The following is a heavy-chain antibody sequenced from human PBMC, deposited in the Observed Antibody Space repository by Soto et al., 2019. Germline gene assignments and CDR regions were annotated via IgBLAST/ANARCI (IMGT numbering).Heavy chain of an antibody. CDR3: ARYQISLNNWFGP. V-gene: IGHV1-69*06. Sequence: QIHLVQSGAEVKKPGSSVKISCKASGGTFSNYAISWVRQAPGQGLEWMGGLTPIFDTTNYAQKFQGRLTITADTSTSTAYMELSGLRSDDTALYYCARYQISLNNWFGPWGQGTLVIVSS. CDR1: GGTFSNYA. CDR2: LTPIFDTT. D-gene: IGHD3-9*01. J-gene: IGHJ5*02.